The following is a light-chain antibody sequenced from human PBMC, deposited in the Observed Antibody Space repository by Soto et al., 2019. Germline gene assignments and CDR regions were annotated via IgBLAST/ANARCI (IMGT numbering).Light chain of an antibody. CDR1: QRVGSD. V-gene: IGKV3-15*01. CDR2: GAS. J-gene: IGKJ5*01. Sequence: EIVMTQSPATLSVSPGERATLSCRASQRVGSDLAWYQQKPGQAPRLLIYGASTRATGIPARFSGSGSETQFTLSISSLQSEDFAVYYCQQYKNWLITFGQGTRL. CDR3: QQYKNWLIT.